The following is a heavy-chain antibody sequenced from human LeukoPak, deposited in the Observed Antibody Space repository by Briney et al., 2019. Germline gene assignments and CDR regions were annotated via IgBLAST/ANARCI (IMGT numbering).Heavy chain of an antibody. D-gene: IGHD5-24*01. J-gene: IGHJ5*02. CDR1: GGSFSGYY. V-gene: IGHV4-34*01. CDR2: INHSGST. Sequence: SETLSLTCAVYGGSFSGYYWSWIRQPPGKGLEWIGEINHSGSTNYNPSLKSQVTISVDTSKNQFSLKLSSVTAADTAVYYCARDGYNLSGWFDPWGQGTLVTVSS. CDR3: ARDGYNLSGWFDP.